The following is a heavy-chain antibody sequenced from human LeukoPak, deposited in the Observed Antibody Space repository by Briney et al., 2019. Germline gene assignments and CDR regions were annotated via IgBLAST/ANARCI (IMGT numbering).Heavy chain of an antibody. Sequence: SETLSLTCTVSGGSISSYYWSWIRQPPGKGLEWIGYIYYSGSTNYNPSLKSRVTISVDTSKNQFSLKLSSVTAADTAVYYCARFSGWYKFFDYWGQGTLVTVSS. CDR3: ARFSGWYKFFDY. CDR1: GGSISSYY. V-gene: IGHV4-59*01. CDR2: IYYSGST. D-gene: IGHD6-19*01. J-gene: IGHJ4*02.